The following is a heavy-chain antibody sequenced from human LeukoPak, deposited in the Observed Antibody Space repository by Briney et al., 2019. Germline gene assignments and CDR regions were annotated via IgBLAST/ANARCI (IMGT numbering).Heavy chain of an antibody. J-gene: IGHJ4*02. D-gene: IGHD5-18*01. V-gene: IGHV3-74*01. CDR2: INSDGSST. Sequence: PGGSLRLSCAASGFTFSSYWMHWVRQAPGKGLVWVSRINSDGSSTSYADSVKGRFTISRDNAKNTLYLQMNSLRGEDTAVYYCAKDDRIQTRRYSYKYWGQGTLVTVSS. CDR3: AKDDRIQTRRYSYKY. CDR1: GFTFSSYW.